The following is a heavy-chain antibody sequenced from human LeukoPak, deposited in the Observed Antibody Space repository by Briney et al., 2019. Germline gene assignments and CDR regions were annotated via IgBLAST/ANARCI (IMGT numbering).Heavy chain of an antibody. CDR3: ARDIGDSGFFLDY. D-gene: IGHD3-22*01. CDR1: GFTLSSYG. V-gene: IGHV3-33*01. CDR2: IWYDGSKK. Sequence: GGSLRLSCAASGFTLSSYGIHWVRQAPGKGRGWVAVIWYDGSKKYYGDSVKGRFTISRDNSKNTLHLQMNSLRVEDTDVYYCARDIGDSGFFLDYWGQGTLVTVSS. J-gene: IGHJ4*02.